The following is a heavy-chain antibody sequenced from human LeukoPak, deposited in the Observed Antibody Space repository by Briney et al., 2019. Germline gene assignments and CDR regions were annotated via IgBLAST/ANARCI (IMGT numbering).Heavy chain of an antibody. V-gene: IGHV3-30*04. CDR1: GFTFSSYA. Sequence: PGGSLRLSCAASGFTFSSYAMHWVRQAPGKGLEWVALLSYDGSNKYYADSVKGRFTISRDNSKNTLYLQMNSLRPEDTAIYYCARDNIPVAAAAEDYYYMDVWGKGTTVTVSS. CDR2: LSYDGSNK. D-gene: IGHD2-15*01. J-gene: IGHJ6*03. CDR3: ARDNIPVAAAAEDYYYMDV.